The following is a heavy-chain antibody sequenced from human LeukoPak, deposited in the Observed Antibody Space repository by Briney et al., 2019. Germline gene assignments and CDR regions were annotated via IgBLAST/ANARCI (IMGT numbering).Heavy chain of an antibody. Sequence: SGGSLRLSCSASGFTFSTYAMHWVRQAPGKGLEYVSTISHNGGSTYYADSVKGRFTISRDNSKNTLYLQMSSLRDEDTAVYYCVKGGSGNFAGPPDPWGQGTLVTVSS. V-gene: IGHV3-64D*06. D-gene: IGHD1-26*01. CDR1: GFTFSTYA. CDR3: VKGGSGNFAGPPDP. CDR2: ISHNGGST. J-gene: IGHJ5*02.